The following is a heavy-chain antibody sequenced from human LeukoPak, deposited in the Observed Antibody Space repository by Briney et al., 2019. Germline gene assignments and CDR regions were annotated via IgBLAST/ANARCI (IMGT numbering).Heavy chain of an antibody. J-gene: IGHJ6*03. CDR3: ARHGSITMVRGRLRYYYMDV. Sequence: GGSLRLSCAASGFTVSSNYMSWVRQAPGKGLEWVSVIYSGVSTYYADSVKGRFTISRDNSKNTLYLQMNSLRAEDTAVYYCARHGSITMVRGRLRYYYMDVWGKGTTVTISS. CDR1: GFTVSSNY. CDR2: IYSGVST. V-gene: IGHV3-53*01. D-gene: IGHD3-10*01.